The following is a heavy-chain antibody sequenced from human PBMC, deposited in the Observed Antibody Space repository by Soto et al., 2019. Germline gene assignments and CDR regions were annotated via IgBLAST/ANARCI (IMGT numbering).Heavy chain of an antibody. Sequence: QVQLQESGPGLVKPSETLSLSCNVSGVSISSDDFFWSWVRQHPARGLEGIGYIYHSGTTYYNPSLQSRITISVDTSKNQFSLKLRSVTAADTAVYFCARDEDHGSGLSGGMDVWGQGTAVTVS. V-gene: IGHV4-31*03. D-gene: IGHD3-10*01. CDR3: ARDEDHGSGLSGGMDV. CDR1: GVSISSDDFF. CDR2: IYHSGTT. J-gene: IGHJ6*02.